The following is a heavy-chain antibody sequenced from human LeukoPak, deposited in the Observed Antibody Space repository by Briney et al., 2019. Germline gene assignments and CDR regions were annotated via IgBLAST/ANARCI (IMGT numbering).Heavy chain of an antibody. CDR1: GFTFSSYS. CDR3: ARVPRAGIAAAPIDY. CDR2: ISSSSSYI. V-gene: IGHV3-21*01. Sequence: GGSLRLSCAASGFTFSSYSMNWVRQAPGKGLEWVSSISSSSSYIYYADSVKGRFTISRDNAKNSLYLQMNSLGAEDTAVYYCARVPRAGIAAAPIDYWGQGTLVTVSS. J-gene: IGHJ4*02. D-gene: IGHD6-13*01.